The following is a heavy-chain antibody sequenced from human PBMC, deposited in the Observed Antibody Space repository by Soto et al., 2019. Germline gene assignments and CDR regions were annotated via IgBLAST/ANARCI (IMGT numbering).Heavy chain of an antibody. J-gene: IGHJ6*03. V-gene: IGHV4-59*01. D-gene: IGHD3-10*01. CDR1: GGSISSYY. CDR2: IYYSGST. CDR3: ARGADYYGSGSSNYYYYMDV. Sequence: PSETLSLTCTVSGGSISSYYWSWIRQPPGKGLEWIGYIYYSGSTNYNPSLKSRVTISVDTSKNQFSLKLSSVTAADTAVYYCARGADYYGSGSSNYYYYMDVWGKGITVTVSS.